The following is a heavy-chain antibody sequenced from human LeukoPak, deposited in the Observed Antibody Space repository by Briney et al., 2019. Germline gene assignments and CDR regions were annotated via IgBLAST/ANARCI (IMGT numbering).Heavy chain of an antibody. CDR3: AKMLGGYYYYYMDV. CDR2: ISISSNYI. D-gene: IGHD2-8*01. CDR1: GFTFSRYS. V-gene: IGHV3-21*06. Sequence: GGSLRLSCAASGFTFSRYSMNWVRQAPGKGLEWVSSISISSNYIYYTDSVKGRCTISRDNGKNSLYLQMNSLRAEDTAVYYCAKMLGGYYYYYMDVWGKGTTVTISS. J-gene: IGHJ6*03.